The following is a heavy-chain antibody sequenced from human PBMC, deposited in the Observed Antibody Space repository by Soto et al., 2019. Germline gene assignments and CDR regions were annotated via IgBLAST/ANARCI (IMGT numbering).Heavy chain of an antibody. Sequence: QLQLQDSGPGLVKPSETLSLTCTVSGGSISTRHYFWGWIRQPPGKGPEWIASIYYDGGTQYKPSLKGRGTFAMDTPKNQVFMKLSSVTVAYTAVYCCAWSHWIWGGFNIWCQGTTVTVSS. D-gene: IGHD7-27*01. CDR2: IYYDGGT. CDR1: GGSISTRHYF. J-gene: IGHJ3*02. V-gene: IGHV4-39*01. CDR3: AWSHWIWGGFNI.